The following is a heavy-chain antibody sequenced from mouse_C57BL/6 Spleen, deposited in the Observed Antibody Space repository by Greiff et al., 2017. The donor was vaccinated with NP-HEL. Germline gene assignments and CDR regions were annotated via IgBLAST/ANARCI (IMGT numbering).Heavy chain of an antibody. CDR3: ARSDLSYWYFDV. J-gene: IGHJ1*03. D-gene: IGHD3-2*02. CDR1: GFNIKDYY. CDR2: IDPEDGET. Sequence: VQLQQSGAELVKPGASVKLSCTASGFNIKDYYMHWVKQRTEQGLEWIGRIDPEDGETKYAPTFQGKATITADTSSNTAYLQLSSLTSEDTAVYYCARSDLSYWYFDVWGTGTTVTVSS. V-gene: IGHV14-2*01.